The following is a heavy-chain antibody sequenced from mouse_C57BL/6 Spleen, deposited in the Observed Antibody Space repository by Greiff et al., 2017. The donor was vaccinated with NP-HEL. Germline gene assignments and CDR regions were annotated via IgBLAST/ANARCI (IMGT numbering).Heavy chain of an antibody. CDR3: ARRGYYYDYDGRGIYYAMDY. V-gene: IGHV1-80*01. Sequence: VQLQQSGAELVKPGASVKISCKASGYAFSSYWMNWVKQRPGKGLEWIGQIYPGDGDTNYNGKFKGKATLTADKSSSTAYMQLSSLTSEDSAVYFCARRGYYYDYDGRGIYYAMDYWGQGTSVTVSS. CDR1: GYAFSSYW. CDR2: IYPGDGDT. D-gene: IGHD2-4*01. J-gene: IGHJ4*01.